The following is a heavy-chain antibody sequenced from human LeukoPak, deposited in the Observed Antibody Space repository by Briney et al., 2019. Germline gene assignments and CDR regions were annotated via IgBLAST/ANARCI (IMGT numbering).Heavy chain of an antibody. V-gene: IGHV3-30*03. CDR3: ARVYLERLTAGYFDH. CDR2: ISYDGRQN. CDR1: GFSFGSHW. Sequence: GGSLRLSCAASGFSFGSHWMHWVRQAPGKGLEWVAVISYDGRQNYYADSVKGRFTISRGNSKNTLYLQMNSLRDEDSAAYYCARVYLERLTAGYFDHWGQGTWVTVSP. D-gene: IGHD2-8*01. J-gene: IGHJ4*02.